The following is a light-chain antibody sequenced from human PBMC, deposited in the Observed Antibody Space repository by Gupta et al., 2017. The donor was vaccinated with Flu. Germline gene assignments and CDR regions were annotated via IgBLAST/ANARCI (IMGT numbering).Light chain of an antibody. J-gene: IGLJ3*02. CDR3: GTWDGSLGAWV. CDR1: SFNIGYKP. CDR2: ENN. Sequence: QPVLTQPPSVSAAPGPRVDISCSGGSFNIGYKPVSWYQQLPGTAPKLLIYENNNRPSGIPDRFSGAKSGTSATLAITGRQTGDEADYYCGTWDGSLGAWVFGGGTKVTVL. V-gene: IGLV1-51*02.